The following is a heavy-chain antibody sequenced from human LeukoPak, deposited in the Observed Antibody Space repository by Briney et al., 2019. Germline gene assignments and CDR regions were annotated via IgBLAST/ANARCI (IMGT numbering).Heavy chain of an antibody. D-gene: IGHD3-10*01. Sequence: PGGSLRLSCAASAFTFSTYSMNWVRQAPGKRLEWVSSISSSGSYIYYADSLEGRFTISRDNAKNSLHLQMNSLRAEDTAVYYCARGSGVQVWSSLDYWGQGTLVTVSS. J-gene: IGHJ4*02. V-gene: IGHV3-21*01. CDR2: ISSSGSYI. CDR1: AFTFSTYS. CDR3: ARGSGVQVWSSLDY.